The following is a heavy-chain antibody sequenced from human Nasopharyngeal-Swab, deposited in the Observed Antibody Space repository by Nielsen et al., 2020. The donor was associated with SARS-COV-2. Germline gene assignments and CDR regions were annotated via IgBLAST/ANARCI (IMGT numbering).Heavy chain of an antibody. D-gene: IGHD4-17*01. J-gene: IGHJ5*02. CDR3: AKDPDGDYGGNWFDP. V-gene: IGHV3-23*01. CDR2: ISGSGGST. Sequence: LSLTCAASGFTFSSYAMSWVRQAPGKGLEWVSAISGSGGSTYYADSVKGRFTISRDNSKNTLYLQMNSLRAEDTAVYYCAKDPDGDYGGNWFDPWGQGTLVTVSS. CDR1: GFTFSSYA.